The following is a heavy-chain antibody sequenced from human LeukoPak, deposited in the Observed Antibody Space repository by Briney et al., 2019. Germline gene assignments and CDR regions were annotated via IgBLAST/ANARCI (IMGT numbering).Heavy chain of an antibody. CDR1: GGSISSSNW. CDR3: ARVGIAVAGPDAFDI. CDR2: IYHSGST. D-gene: IGHD6-19*01. Sequence: SETLSLTCAVSGGSISSSNWWSWVRQPPGKGLEWIGEIYHSGSTNYNPSLKSRVTISVDKSKNQFSLKLSSVTAADTAVYYCARVGIAVAGPDAFDIWGQGTMVTVSS. V-gene: IGHV4-4*02. J-gene: IGHJ3*02.